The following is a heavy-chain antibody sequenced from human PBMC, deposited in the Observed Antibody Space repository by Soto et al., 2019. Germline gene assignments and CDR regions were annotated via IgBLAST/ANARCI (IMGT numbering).Heavy chain of an antibody. J-gene: IGHJ6*02. CDR2: INHRGST. Sequence: SETLSLTCAVYGASFSYYYWSWIRQPPGKGLEWIGEINHRGSTNYNPSLKSRVIISVDTSRNQLSLELRSVTAADTAVYYCARRNYFYAMDVWGQGTTVTVSS. CDR1: GASFSYYY. V-gene: IGHV4-34*01. CDR3: ARRNYFYAMDV.